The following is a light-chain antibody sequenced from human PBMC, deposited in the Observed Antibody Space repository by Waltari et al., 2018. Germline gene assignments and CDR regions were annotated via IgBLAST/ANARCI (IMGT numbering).Light chain of an antibody. V-gene: IGLV2-8*01. J-gene: IGLJ1*01. CDR1: SSDIGGYNY. Sequence: QSALTQPPSASGSPGQSVTLSCTGTSSDIGGYNYVSWYQQHPGKAPKLMIYDVTKRPSGVPDRFSGSKSGNTASLTVSGLQAEDEADYYCSSYVGSTLVFGTGTKVTVL. CDR3: SSYVGSTLV. CDR2: DVT.